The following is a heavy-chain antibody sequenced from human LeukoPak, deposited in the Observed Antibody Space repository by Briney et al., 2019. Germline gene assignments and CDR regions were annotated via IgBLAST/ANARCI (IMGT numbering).Heavy chain of an antibody. J-gene: IGHJ4*02. CDR1: GFTVSSNY. CDR2: IYSGGGT. D-gene: IGHD3-10*01. Sequence: GGSLRLSCAASGFTVSSNYMTWVRQAPAKGLEWVSVIYSGGGTYYADSVKGRFTISRDNSKNTLYLQMNSLRAEDTAVYYCATRNSRYGGDYWGQGTLVTVSS. V-gene: IGHV3-53*01. CDR3: ATRNSRYGGDY.